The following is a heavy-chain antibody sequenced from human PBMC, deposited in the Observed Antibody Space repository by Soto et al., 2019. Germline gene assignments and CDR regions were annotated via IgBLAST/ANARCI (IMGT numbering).Heavy chain of an antibody. CDR1: ISCIGYT. V-gene: IGHV4-30-2*03. CDR3: ASSEFH. CDR2: IYYSGST. J-gene: IGHJ4*02. D-gene: IGHD2-21*01. Sequence: ISCIGYTMSWVRQATGRGLEWIGSIYYSGSTYYNPSLKSRVTISVDTSKNQFSLKLSSVTAADTAVYYCASSEFHWGQGTLVTVSS.